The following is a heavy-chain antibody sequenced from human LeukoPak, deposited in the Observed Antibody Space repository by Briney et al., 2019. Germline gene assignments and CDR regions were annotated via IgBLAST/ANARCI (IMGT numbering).Heavy chain of an antibody. J-gene: IGHJ4*02. D-gene: IGHD6-13*01. V-gene: IGHV4-38-2*01. CDR3: ARHPLAAAGVYFDY. Sequence: PSETLSLTCAVSGYSISSGYYWGWIRQPPGKGLEWIGSIYYSGSTYYNPSLKSRVTISVDTSKNQFSLKLSSVTAADTAVYYCARHPLAAAGVYFDYWGQGTLVTVSS. CDR2: IYYSGST. CDR1: GYSISSGYY.